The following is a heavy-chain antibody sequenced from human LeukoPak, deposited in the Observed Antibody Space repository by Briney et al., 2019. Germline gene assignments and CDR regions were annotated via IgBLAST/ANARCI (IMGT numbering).Heavy chain of an antibody. CDR2: ISWDGGST. D-gene: IGHD1-26*01. V-gene: IGHV3-43*01. J-gene: IGHJ4*02. Sequence: GGSLRLSCAASGSTFDDYTMHWVRQAPGKGLEWVSLISWDGGSTYYADSVKGRFTISRDNSKNSLYLQMNSLRTEDTALYYCAKALGSYFSYYFDYWGQGTLVTVSS. CDR1: GSTFDDYT. CDR3: AKALGSYFSYYFDY.